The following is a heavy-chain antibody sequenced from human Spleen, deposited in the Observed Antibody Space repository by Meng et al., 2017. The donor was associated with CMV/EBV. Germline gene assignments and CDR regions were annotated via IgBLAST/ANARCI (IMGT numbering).Heavy chain of an antibody. CDR2: IRYDGSDK. CDR1: GFTVSSNY. D-gene: IGHD2-2*03. J-gene: IGHJ6*02. CDR3: ANGYSSSFVDYFGMDV. V-gene: IGHV3-30*02. Sequence: GGSLRLSCAASGFTVSSNYVSWVRQAPGKGLEWVAFIRYDGSDKYYADFVKGRFTISRDNPENTLYLQMNSLRAEDTAVYYCANGYSSSFVDYFGMDVWGQGTTVTVSS.